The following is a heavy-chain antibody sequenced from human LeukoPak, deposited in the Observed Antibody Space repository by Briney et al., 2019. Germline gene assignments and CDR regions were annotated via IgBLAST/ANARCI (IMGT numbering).Heavy chain of an antibody. CDR2: IYYSGST. J-gene: IGHJ3*02. V-gene: IGHV4-30-4*08. D-gene: IGHD3-10*01. CDR3: ARHLHYYGSGILARGAFDI. CDR1: GGSISSGDYY. Sequence: SETLSLTCTVSGGSISSGDYYWSWIRQPPGKGLEWIGYIYYSGSTYYNPSLKSRVTISVDTSKNQFSLKLSSVTAADTAVYYCARHLHYYGSGILARGAFDIWGQGTMVTVSS.